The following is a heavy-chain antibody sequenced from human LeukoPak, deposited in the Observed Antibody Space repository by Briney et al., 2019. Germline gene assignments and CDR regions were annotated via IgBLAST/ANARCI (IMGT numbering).Heavy chain of an antibody. J-gene: IGHJ6*03. V-gene: IGHV4-4*07. Sequence: SETLSLTCTVSGGSISSYYWSWIRQPAGKELEWIGRIYTSGSTNYNPSLKSRVTMSVDTSKNQFSLKLSSVTAADTAVYYCAREGQWLVRGYYYMDVWGKGTTVTVSS. CDR2: IYTSGST. CDR1: GGSISSYY. D-gene: IGHD6-19*01. CDR3: AREGQWLVRGYYYMDV.